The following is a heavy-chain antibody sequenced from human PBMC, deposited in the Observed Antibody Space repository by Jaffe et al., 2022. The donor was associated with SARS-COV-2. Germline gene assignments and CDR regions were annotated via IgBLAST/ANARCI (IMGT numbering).Heavy chain of an antibody. CDR1: GFTFSSYA. V-gene: IGHV3-30-3*01. CDR3: ARDGRCSGGSCYSSAFDI. CDR2: ISYDGSNK. J-gene: IGHJ3*02. D-gene: IGHD2-15*01. Sequence: QVQLVESGGGVVQPGRSLRLSCAASGFTFSSYAMHWVRQAPGKGLEWVAVISYDGSNKYYADSVKGRFTISRDNSKNTLYLQMNSLRAEDTAVYYCARDGRCSGGSCYSSAFDIWGQGTMVTVSS.